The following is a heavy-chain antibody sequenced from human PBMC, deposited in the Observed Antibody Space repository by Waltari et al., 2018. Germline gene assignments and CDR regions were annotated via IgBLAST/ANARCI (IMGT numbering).Heavy chain of an antibody. CDR3: AGYQLLSS. J-gene: IGHJ5*02. Sequence: QVQLVQSGAEVKKPGASVKVSCKASGYTFTSYAMHWVRQAPGQRLEWMGWINAGNSNTKYSQKFQGRDTITRDTSASTAYMELSSLRSEDTAVYYCAGYQLLSSWGQGTLVTVSS. CDR1: GYTFTSYA. V-gene: IGHV1-3*01. D-gene: IGHD2-2*01. CDR2: INAGNSNT.